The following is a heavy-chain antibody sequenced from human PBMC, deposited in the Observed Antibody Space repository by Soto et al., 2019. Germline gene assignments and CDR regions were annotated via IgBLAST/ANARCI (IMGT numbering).Heavy chain of an antibody. CDR1: GGTFSSYA. Sequence: ASVKVSCKASGGTFSSYAISWVRQAPGQRLEWMGGIIPIFGTANYAQKFQRRVTLTAAQSTSTAYMELSSLRSADTAAYYCASDPSRDYYDSSGYYFWGQGTLVTVSS. CDR3: ASDPSRDYYDSSGYYF. D-gene: IGHD3-22*01. V-gene: IGHV1-69*13. CDR2: IIPIFGTA. J-gene: IGHJ4*02.